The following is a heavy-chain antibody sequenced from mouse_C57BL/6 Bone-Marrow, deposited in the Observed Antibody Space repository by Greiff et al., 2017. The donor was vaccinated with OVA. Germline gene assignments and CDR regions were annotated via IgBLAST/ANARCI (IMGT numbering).Heavy chain of an antibody. J-gene: IGHJ2*01. CDR1: GYTFTSYW. CDR3: ARAGTTVVAPDY. Sequence: QVQLQQSGAELVKPGASVKLSCKASGYTFTSYWMHWVKQRPGRGLEWIGRIYPNSGGTKYNEKFKSKATLTVDKPSSTAYMQLSSLTSEDSAVYYCARAGTTVVAPDYWGQGTTLTVSS. CDR2: IYPNSGGT. V-gene: IGHV1-72*01. D-gene: IGHD1-1*01.